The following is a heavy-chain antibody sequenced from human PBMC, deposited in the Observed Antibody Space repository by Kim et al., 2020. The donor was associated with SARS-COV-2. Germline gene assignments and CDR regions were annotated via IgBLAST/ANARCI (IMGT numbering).Heavy chain of an antibody. J-gene: IGHJ4*02. Sequence: TKYSQKFQGRVTITRDTSASTAYMELSSLRSEDTAVYYCARSLVRWPLDYWGQGTLVTVSS. CDR3: ARSLVRWPLDY. V-gene: IGHV1-3*01. CDR2: T. D-gene: IGHD3-22*01.